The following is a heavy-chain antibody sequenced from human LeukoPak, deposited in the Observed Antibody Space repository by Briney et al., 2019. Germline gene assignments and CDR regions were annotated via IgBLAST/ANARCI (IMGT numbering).Heavy chain of an antibody. CDR2: ICPRDDIT. Sequence: PGGSLRLSCAASGFIFSNHGTNCVPPAPGKGVECGSRICPRDDITYYTDSVKGRFTVSRANFKNTVHLQVNSMRPENTAVYYCAKDLRGSGTGYGGQGPLVTASP. CDR3: AKDLRGSGTGY. CDR1: GFIFSNHG. D-gene: IGHD3-10*01. J-gene: IGHJ4*02. V-gene: IGHV3-23*01.